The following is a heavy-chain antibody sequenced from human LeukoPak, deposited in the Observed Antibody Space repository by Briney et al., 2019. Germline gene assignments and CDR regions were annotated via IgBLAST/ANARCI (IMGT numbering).Heavy chain of an antibody. CDR3: ARESPAYCSSTSCDLGY. D-gene: IGHD2-2*01. CDR1: GFTFSSYA. CDR2: ISGSGGST. Sequence: GGSLRLSCAASGFTFSSYAMSWVRQAPGKGLEWVSAISGSGGSTYYADSVKGRFTISRDNAKNTLYLQMNSLRAEDTAVYYCARESPAYCSSTSCDLGYWGQGTLVTVSS. V-gene: IGHV3-23*01. J-gene: IGHJ4*02.